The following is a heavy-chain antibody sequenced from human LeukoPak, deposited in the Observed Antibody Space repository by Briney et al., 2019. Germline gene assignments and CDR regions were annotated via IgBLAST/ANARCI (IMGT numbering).Heavy chain of an antibody. J-gene: IGHJ4*02. V-gene: IGHV3-21*01. D-gene: IGHD2-2*01. CDR3: SGELLWGPDY. Sequence: GGSLRLSCAASGFTFSSYIMNWVRQAPGKGLEWVSSISSSSSYIYYADSVKGRFTISRDNAKNTLYLQMNSLRAEDTAVYYCSGELLWGPDYWGQGTLVTVSS. CDR2: ISSSSSYI. CDR1: GFTFSSYI.